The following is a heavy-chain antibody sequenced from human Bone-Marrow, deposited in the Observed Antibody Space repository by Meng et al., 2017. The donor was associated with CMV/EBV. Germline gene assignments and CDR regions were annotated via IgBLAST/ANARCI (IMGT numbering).Heavy chain of an antibody. CDR1: GGSISSGGYY. V-gene: IGHV4-31*03. J-gene: IGHJ5*02. CDR2: IYYSGST. D-gene: IGHD6-13*01. CDR3: ASLAAAGANWFDP. Sequence: LRLSCTVSGGSISSGGYYWSWIRQHPGKGLEWIGYIYYSGSTYYNPSLKSRVTISVDTSKNQFSLKLSSVTAADTAVYYCASLAAAGANWFDPWGQGTLVTVSS.